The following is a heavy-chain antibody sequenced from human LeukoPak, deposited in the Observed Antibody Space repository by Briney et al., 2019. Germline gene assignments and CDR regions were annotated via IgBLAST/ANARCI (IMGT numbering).Heavy chain of an antibody. J-gene: IGHJ4*02. Sequence: SETLSLTCTVSGGSISSSSYYWGWIRQPPGKGLEWIGSIYYSGSTYYNPSLKSRVTISVDTSKNQFSLKPSSVTAADTAVYYCARDREHYSSSTDYWGQGTLVTVSS. V-gene: IGHV4-39*07. CDR1: GGSISSSSYY. CDR2: IYYSGST. D-gene: IGHD6-6*01. CDR3: ARDREHYSSSTDY.